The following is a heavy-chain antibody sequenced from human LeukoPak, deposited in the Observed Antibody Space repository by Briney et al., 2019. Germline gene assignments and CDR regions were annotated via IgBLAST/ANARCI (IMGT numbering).Heavy chain of an antibody. CDR1: GFTFSSYA. D-gene: IGHD3-22*01. Sequence: ERSLRLSCAASGFTFSSYAMHWVRQAPGKGLEWVAVISYDGSNKYYADSVKGRFTISRDNSKNTLYLQMNSLRAEDTAVYYCASLGTDYYDSSGYFDYWGQGTLVTVSS. J-gene: IGHJ4*02. CDR2: ISYDGSNK. V-gene: IGHV3-30*01. CDR3: ASLGTDYYDSSGYFDY.